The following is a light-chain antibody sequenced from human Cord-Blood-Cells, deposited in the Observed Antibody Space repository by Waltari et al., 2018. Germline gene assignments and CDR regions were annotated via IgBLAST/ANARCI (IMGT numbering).Light chain of an antibody. V-gene: IGKV1-39*01. J-gene: IGKJ2*01. CDR1: QSISSY. Sequence: DIQLTQSPSSLSASVRDRVTITCRASQSISSYLNWYQQKPGKAPKLLIYAASSLQSGVPSRFSGSGSGTEFTLTISSLQPDDFATYYCQQCYSTPHTFGRGTKVEIK. CDR3: QQCYSTPHT. CDR2: AAS.